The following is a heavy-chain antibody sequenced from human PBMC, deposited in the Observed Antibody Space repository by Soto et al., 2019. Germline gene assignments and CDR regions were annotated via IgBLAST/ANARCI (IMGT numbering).Heavy chain of an antibody. CDR2: VSSCGNT. CDR1: GDSLGNYY. D-gene: IGHD3-9*01. Sequence: SETLSLTCTVSGDSLGNYYWFWIRQPAGKGLEWIGRVSSCGNTKSNPTLNSRATMSIDTSKNQFSLRLLSVTAADTAVYYCARVDYEILTGSYAMDVWGQGTTVTVSS. V-gene: IGHV4-4*07. J-gene: IGHJ6*02. CDR3: ARVDYEILTGSYAMDV.